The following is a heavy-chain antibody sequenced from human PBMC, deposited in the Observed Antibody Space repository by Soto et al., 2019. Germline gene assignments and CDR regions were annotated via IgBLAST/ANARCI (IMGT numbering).Heavy chain of an antibody. D-gene: IGHD3-3*01. J-gene: IGHJ6*02. CDR3: AKGPTVFGAVISFDYYYGMYV. CDR1: GFTFSTSA. V-gene: IGHV3-23*01. CDR2: ISGSGVGT. Sequence: GGSLRLSCTASGFTFSTSAMSWVRQAPGRGLEWVSGISGSGVGTYYADSVKGRFTISRDNSKNTLYLQMSGLRAEDAAVYYCAKGPTVFGAVISFDYYYGMYVWGQGTPVTVYS.